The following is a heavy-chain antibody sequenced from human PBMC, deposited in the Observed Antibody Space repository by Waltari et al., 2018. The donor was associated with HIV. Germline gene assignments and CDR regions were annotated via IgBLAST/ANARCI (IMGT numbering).Heavy chain of an antibody. Sequence: QVQLVESGGGVVQPGRSLRLSWSASGLTFSSYAMHWVRQAPGKGLEWVAVISNDGSNKYYADSVKGRFTISRDNSKNTLYLQMNSLRAEDTAVYYCARDWGSLRDDYYYYGMDVWGQGTTVTVSS. CDR1: GLTFSSYA. D-gene: IGHD3-16*01. J-gene: IGHJ6*02. CDR3: ARDWGSLRDDYYYYGMDV. V-gene: IGHV3-30*04. CDR2: ISNDGSNK.